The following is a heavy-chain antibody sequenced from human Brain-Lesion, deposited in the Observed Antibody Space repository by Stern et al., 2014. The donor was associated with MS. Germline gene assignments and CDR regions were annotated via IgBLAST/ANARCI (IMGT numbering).Heavy chain of an antibody. V-gene: IGHV3-74*01. CDR2: INGDGSRT. CDR3: ARAHVETWDWFDP. CDR1: GFTFSTYW. D-gene: IGHD1-1*01. J-gene: IGHJ5*02. Sequence: EVQLVESGGDLVQPGGSLRLSCTASGFTFSTYWMHWVRQAPGKGLVWVSRINGDGSRTSYADSVKGRFTISRDNAKNTLYVQMNSLRVEDTAVYYCARAHVETWDWFDPWGQGTLVTVSS.